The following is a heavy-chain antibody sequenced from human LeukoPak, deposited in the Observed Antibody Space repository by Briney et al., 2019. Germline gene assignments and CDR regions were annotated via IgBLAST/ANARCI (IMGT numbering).Heavy chain of an antibody. CDR2: ISSSSSYI. CDR3: AREGSYYAFDI. D-gene: IGHD1-26*01. V-gene: IGHV3-21*01. Sequence: GGSLRLSCAASGFTFSSYSMNWVRQAPGKGLEWVSSISSSSSYIYYADSVKGRFTRPRDNAKNSLYLQMNSLRAEDTAVYYCAREGSYYAFDIWGQGTMVTVSS. CDR1: GFTFSSYS. J-gene: IGHJ3*02.